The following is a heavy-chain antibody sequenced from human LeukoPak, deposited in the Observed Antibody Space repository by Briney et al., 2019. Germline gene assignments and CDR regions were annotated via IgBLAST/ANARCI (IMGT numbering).Heavy chain of an antibody. CDR3: AREGRITMVRGVGTFDI. CDR2: INYSGST. CDR1: GGSISSSSYY. D-gene: IGHD3-10*01. Sequence: SETLSLTCTVSGGSISSSSYYWGWIRQPPGKGLEWIGSINYSGSTYYNPSLKSRVTISVDTPKNQFSLKLSSVTAADTAVYYSAREGRITMVRGVGTFDIWGQGTMVTVSS. J-gene: IGHJ3*02. V-gene: IGHV4-39*01.